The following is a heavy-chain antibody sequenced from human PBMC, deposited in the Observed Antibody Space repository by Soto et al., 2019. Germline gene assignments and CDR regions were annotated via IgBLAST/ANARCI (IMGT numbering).Heavy chain of an antibody. CDR3: TIEQALYYDISVYYYVRDY. CDR2: IFYSGSGST. D-gene: IGHD3-22*01. J-gene: IGHJ4*02. V-gene: IGHV4-59*13. CDR1: GGSISSYY. Sequence: PSETLSLTCTVSGGSISSYYWSWIRQPPGKGLEWIGYIFYSGSGSTNYNPSLKSRVTISVDTSKHHFSLTLSSVTAADTAVYYCTIEQALYYDISVYYYVRDYWGQGTLVTVSS.